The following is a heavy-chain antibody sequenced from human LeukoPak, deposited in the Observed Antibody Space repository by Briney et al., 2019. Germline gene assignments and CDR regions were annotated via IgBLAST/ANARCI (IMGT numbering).Heavy chain of an antibody. V-gene: IGHV1-46*01. Sequence: GASVKVSCKASGYTFTSYYMHWVRQAPGQGLEWMGIINPSGGSTSYAQKFQGRVTMTRDTSTSTVYMELSSLRSEDTAVYYCARGSIVVVPAANNWFDPWGQGTLVPSPQ. CDR1: GYTFTSYY. D-gene: IGHD2-2*01. CDR3: ARGSIVVVPAANNWFDP. CDR2: INPSGGST. J-gene: IGHJ5*02.